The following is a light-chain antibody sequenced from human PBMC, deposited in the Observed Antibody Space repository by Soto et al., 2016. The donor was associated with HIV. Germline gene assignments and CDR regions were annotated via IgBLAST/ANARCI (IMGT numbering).Light chain of an antibody. J-gene: IGKJ3*01. CDR1: QSVNSW. V-gene: IGKV1-5*03. CDR3: QQTDSFPFT. Sequence: DIQMTQSPSTLSASVGDRVTITCRASQSVNSWLAWYQQKPGKAPKLLIYKASSLESGVPSRFSGSASGGTGTDFTLTIDSLQPEDFATYYCQQTDSFPFTFGPGTKVNV. CDR2: KAS.